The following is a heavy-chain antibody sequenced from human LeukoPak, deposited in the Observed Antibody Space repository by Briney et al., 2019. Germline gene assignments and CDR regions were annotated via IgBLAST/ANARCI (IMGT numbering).Heavy chain of an antibody. V-gene: IGHV4-34*01. Sequence: SETLSLTCAVYGGSFSGYYWSWTRQPPGKGLEWIGEINHSGSTNYNPSLKSRVTISVDTSKNQFSLKLSSVTAADTAVYYCARGNYYDSSGYYLFDYWGQGTLVTVSS. CDR3: ARGNYYDSSGYYLFDY. CDR1: GGSFSGYY. D-gene: IGHD3-22*01. J-gene: IGHJ4*02. CDR2: INHSGST.